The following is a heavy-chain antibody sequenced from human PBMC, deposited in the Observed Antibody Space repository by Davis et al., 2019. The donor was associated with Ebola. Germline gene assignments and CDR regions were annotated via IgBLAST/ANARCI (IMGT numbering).Heavy chain of an antibody. CDR3: ARDLKVVPVAIYYYYGLDV. CDR1: GFTFSRYG. J-gene: IGHJ6*02. D-gene: IGHD2-2*01. CDR2: IRSEATSQ. V-gene: IGHV3-30*02. Sequence: GESLKISCEASGFTFSRYGMHWVRQAPGKGLEWVAFIRSEATSQDYGKSVQGRFFISRDDSKNTLYLQMNSLRAEDTAVYYCARDLKVVPVAIYYYYGLDVWGQGTTVTVSS.